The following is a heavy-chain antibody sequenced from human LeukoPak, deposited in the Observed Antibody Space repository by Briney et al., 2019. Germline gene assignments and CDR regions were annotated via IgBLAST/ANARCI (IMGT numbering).Heavy chain of an antibody. Sequence: SVKVSCKASGGAFSSYGITWVRQAPGQGPEWMGRIIPILDMADYAQKFQGRVTITADKSTRTAYMEMSSLRSEDTAVYYCARDPQATIHDDYGGLDYWGQGTLVTVSS. CDR3: ARDPQATIHDDYGGLDY. V-gene: IGHV1-69*04. CDR2: IIPILDMA. D-gene: IGHD4-17*01. CDR1: GGAFSSYG. J-gene: IGHJ4*02.